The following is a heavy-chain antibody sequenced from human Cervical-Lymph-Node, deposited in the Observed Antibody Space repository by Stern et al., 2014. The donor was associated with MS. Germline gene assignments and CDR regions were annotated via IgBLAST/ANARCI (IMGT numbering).Heavy chain of an antibody. CDR1: GYSFTSYL. Sequence: VQLVQSGAEVKKPGASVKVSCKASGYSFTSYLMHWVRQAPGQGLEWMGIINPSGGSTGYAQKFQGRVAMTRDTASRTVCMVRSSLRAEDSAVYYCARALSSALYAMDVWGQGTTVTVSS. J-gene: IGHJ6*02. CDR3: ARALSSALYAMDV. CDR2: INPSGGST. D-gene: IGHD2-2*01. V-gene: IGHV1-46*01.